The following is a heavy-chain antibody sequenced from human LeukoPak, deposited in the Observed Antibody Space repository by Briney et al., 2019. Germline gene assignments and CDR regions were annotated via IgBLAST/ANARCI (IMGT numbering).Heavy chain of an antibody. CDR1: GGSISGNY. V-gene: IGHV4-59*01. CDR2: IHYTGKA. J-gene: IGHJ6*02. CDR3: ARFGPYYDMDV. Sequence: SETLSLTCTVSGGSISGNYWTWTRQPQGKGLEWIGQIHYTGKADYNPSLRSRITISVDTSKNQMFLKVSSVTAADTAVYYCARFGPYYDMDVWGQGTTVTVSS. D-gene: IGHD3/OR15-3a*01.